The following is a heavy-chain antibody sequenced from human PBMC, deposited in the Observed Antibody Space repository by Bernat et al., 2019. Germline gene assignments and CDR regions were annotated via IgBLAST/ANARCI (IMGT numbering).Heavy chain of an antibody. V-gene: IGHV3-23*04. J-gene: IGHJ4*02. CDR1: GFTFSSYA. CDR3: ARGAVAGRFVDY. Sequence: EVQLVESGGGLVQPGGSLRLSCAASGFTFSSYAMSWVRQAPGKGLEWVSAMSGSGGSTYYAGSVKGRFTIARDNSKSTLYLQMNSLRAEDTAVYYCARGAVAGRFVDYWGQGTLVTVSS. CDR2: MSGSGGST. D-gene: IGHD6-19*01.